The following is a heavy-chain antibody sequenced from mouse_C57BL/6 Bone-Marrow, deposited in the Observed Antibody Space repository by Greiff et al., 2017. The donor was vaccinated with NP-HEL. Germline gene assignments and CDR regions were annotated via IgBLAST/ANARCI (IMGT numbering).Heavy chain of an antibody. CDR2: IDPSDSYT. CDR1: GYTFTSYW. J-gene: IGHJ1*03. CDR3: ARPHYYGSSHWYFDV. D-gene: IGHD1-1*01. Sequence: QVQLKQPGAELVRPGTSVKLSCKASGYTFTSYWMHWVKQRPGQGLEWIGVIDPSDSYTNYNQKFKGKATLTVDTSSSTAYMQLSSLTSEDSAVYYCARPHYYGSSHWYFDVWGTGTTVTVSS. V-gene: IGHV1-59*01.